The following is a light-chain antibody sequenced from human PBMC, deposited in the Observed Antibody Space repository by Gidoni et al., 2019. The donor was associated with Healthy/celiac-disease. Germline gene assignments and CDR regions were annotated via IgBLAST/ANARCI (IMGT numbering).Light chain of an antibody. Sequence: DIVMTQSPDSLAVSLGERVTINCKSSQSVLYSSNNKNYLAWYQQKPGQPPKLLIYWASTRESGVPDRFSGSGSGTDFTLTISSLQAEDVAVYYCQQYYSTPLTFXPXTKVDIK. CDR1: QSVLYSSNNKNY. CDR3: QQYYSTPLT. J-gene: IGKJ3*01. CDR2: WAS. V-gene: IGKV4-1*01.